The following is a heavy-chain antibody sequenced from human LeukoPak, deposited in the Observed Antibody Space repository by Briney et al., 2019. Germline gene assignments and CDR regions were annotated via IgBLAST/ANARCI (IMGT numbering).Heavy chain of an antibody. CDR2: IKQDGSEK. V-gene: IGHV3-7*03. Sequence: GGSLRLSCAASGFTFSNYWMSWVRQAPGKGLEWVANIKQDGSEKYYVDSVKGRFTISRDNAKNSLYLQMNSLRAEDMAVYYCARDKAYYDSSGYYGAFDIWGQGTMVTVSS. J-gene: IGHJ3*02. CDR3: ARDKAYYDSSGYYGAFDI. D-gene: IGHD3-22*01. CDR1: GFTFSNYW.